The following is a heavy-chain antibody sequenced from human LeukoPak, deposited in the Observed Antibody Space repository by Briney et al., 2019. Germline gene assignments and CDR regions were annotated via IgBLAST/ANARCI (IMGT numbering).Heavy chain of an antibody. V-gene: IGHV4-39*07. CDR3: ASTKAARVWAAPYYFDY. Sequence: NPSEILSLTCTVSGGSISTGTHFWGWIRQPPGKGLEWIGSISHSGTTYFSPSLKSRVSMSIDTSKNQFSLKLSSVTAADTAVYYCASTKAARVWAAPYYFDYWGQGTLVTVSS. CDR2: ISHSGTT. CDR1: GGSISTGTHF. J-gene: IGHJ4*02. D-gene: IGHD6-6*01.